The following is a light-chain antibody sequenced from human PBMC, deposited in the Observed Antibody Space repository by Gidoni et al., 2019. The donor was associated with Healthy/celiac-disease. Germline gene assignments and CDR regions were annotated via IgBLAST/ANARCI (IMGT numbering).Light chain of an antibody. Sequence: DIQMTQSPSSLSASVGDRVTITCQASQDISNYLNWYQQKPGKAPKLLIYDASNLETGVPSRFSGSGSGTDVTFTISSLQPEDIETYYCQQYDNLLGTFGGGTKVEIK. J-gene: IGKJ4*01. CDR2: DAS. V-gene: IGKV1-33*01. CDR3: QQYDNLLGT. CDR1: QDISNY.